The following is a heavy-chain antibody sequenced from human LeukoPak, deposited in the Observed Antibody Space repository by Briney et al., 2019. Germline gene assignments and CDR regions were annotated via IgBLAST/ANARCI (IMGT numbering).Heavy chain of an antibody. CDR2: ISSSSSYI. Sequence: GGSLRLSCAASGFTFSSYSMNWVRQAPGKGLEWVSSISSSSSYIYYADSVKGRFTISRDNAKNSLYLQMNSLRAEDTAVYYCARDNYVWGSYRSFDYWGQGTVVTVSS. V-gene: IGHV3-21*01. CDR1: GFTFSSYS. CDR3: ARDNYVWGSYRSFDY. J-gene: IGHJ4*02. D-gene: IGHD3-16*02.